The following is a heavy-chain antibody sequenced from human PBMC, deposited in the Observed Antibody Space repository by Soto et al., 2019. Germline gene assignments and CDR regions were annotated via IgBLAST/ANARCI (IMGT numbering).Heavy chain of an antibody. D-gene: IGHD6-13*01. V-gene: IGHV1-8*01. CDR2: MNPNSGNT. J-gene: IGHJ6*03. CDR3: ARGRGDGSSWYYYYYYMDV. CDR1: GYTFTSYD. Sequence: QVQLVQSGAEVKKPGASVKVSCKASGYTFTSYDINWVRQATGQGLEWMGWMNPNSGNTGYAQKFQGRVTMTRNTSISTAYMELSSLRSEDTAVYYCARGRGDGSSWYYYYYYMDVWGKGTTVTVSS.